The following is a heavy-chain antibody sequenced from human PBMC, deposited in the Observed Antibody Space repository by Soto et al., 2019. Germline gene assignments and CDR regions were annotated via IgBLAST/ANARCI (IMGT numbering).Heavy chain of an antibody. J-gene: IGHJ3*02. Sequence: GESLKISCKGSGCSFTSYWIGWVRQMPGKGLEWMGIIYPGDSDTRYSPSFQGQVTISADKSISTAYLQWSSLKASDTAMYYCARHLSYGDSLDAFDIWGQGTMVTVSS. CDR2: IYPGDSDT. CDR1: GCSFTSYW. D-gene: IGHD4-17*01. V-gene: IGHV5-51*01. CDR3: ARHLSYGDSLDAFDI.